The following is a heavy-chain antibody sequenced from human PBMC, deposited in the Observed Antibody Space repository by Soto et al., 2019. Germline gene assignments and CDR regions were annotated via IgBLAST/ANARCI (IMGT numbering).Heavy chain of an antibody. V-gene: IGHV4-34*01. CDR3: ARFTRVVAVHYHPDYFDY. CDR2: INHSGST. J-gene: IGHJ4*02. Sequence: PSETLSLTCAVYGGSFSGYYWSWIRQPPGKGLEWIGEINHSGSTNYNPSLKSRVTISVDTSKNQFSLKLSSVTAADTAVYYCARFTRVVAVHYHPDYFDYWGQGTLVTVSS. D-gene: IGHD2-15*01. CDR1: GGSFSGYY.